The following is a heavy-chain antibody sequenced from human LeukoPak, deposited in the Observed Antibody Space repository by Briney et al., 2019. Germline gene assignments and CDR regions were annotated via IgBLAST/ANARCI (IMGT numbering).Heavy chain of an antibody. J-gene: IGHJ4*02. CDR1: GFTFDDYA. V-gene: IGHV3-9*03. Sequence: PGGSLRLSCAASGFTFDDYAMHWVRQAPGKGLEWVSGISWNSGSIGYADSVKGRFTISRDNAKNSLYLQMNSLRAGDMALYYCAKAKYSSSWLFDYWGQGTLVTVSS. CDR2: ISWNSGSI. CDR3: AKAKYSSSWLFDY. D-gene: IGHD6-13*01.